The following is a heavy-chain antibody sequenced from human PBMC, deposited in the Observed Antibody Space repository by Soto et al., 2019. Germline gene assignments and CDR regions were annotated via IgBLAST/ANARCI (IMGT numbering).Heavy chain of an antibody. CDR1: GFAFNGHG. CDR3: ARDDRYEDNGLDS. D-gene: IGHD5-12*01. Sequence: QVQLVESGGGVVQPGRSLRISCEASGFAFNGHGMHWVRQAPGKGLEWVAVIVHDGSEDFYADSVRGRFTISRDNSKNVLYLEMNSLRVEDTAVYYCARDDRYEDNGLDSWGQGTLVTVSP. V-gene: IGHV3-33*01. CDR2: IVHDGSED. J-gene: IGHJ5*01.